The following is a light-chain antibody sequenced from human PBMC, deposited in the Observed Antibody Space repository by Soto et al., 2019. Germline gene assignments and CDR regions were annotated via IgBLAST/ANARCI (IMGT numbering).Light chain of an antibody. CDR1: QSLNNY. V-gene: IGKV1-39*01. Sequence: DIQMTQSPSTLSGSVGDRVTITWRAIQSLNNYLAWYQQKPGKAPKLLIYDASTLERGVPSRFSGSGSGTDFTLTISSLQPEDFATYYCQQSYSTPPVTFGGGTKVDIK. J-gene: IGKJ4*01. CDR2: DAS. CDR3: QQSYSTPPVT.